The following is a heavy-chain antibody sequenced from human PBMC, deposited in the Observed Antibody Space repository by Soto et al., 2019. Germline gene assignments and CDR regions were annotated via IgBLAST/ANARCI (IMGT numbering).Heavy chain of an antibody. J-gene: IGHJ2*01. CDR2: IIPILGIA. V-gene: IGHV1-69*08. CDR3: ARDGEGLHLGEFSFPKVSWYFDL. CDR1: GGTFSSYT. D-gene: IGHD3-16*02. Sequence: QVQLVQSGAEVKKPGSSVKVSCKGSGGTFSSYTISWVRQAPGQGLEWMGRIIPILGIANYAQKFQGRVTITADQSTSTAYMELSGLRSEDTAVYYCARDGEGLHLGEFSFPKVSWYFDLWGRGTLVTVSS.